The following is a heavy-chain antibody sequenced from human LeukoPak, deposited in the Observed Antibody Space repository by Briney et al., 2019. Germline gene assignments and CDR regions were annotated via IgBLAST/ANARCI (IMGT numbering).Heavy chain of an antibody. CDR1: SGSINSYY. D-gene: IGHD3-16*02. CDR2: IYTTGNT. Sequence: ASETLSLTCTVSSGSINSYYWGWVRQPAGRGLEWIGRIYTTGNTNYNPSLKSRLTMSVDTSKRQFSLNLRSVTAADTAIYYCARQGYTASHYFLDYWSQGTLVTVS. CDR3: ARQGYTASHYFLDY. V-gene: IGHV4-4*07. J-gene: IGHJ4*02.